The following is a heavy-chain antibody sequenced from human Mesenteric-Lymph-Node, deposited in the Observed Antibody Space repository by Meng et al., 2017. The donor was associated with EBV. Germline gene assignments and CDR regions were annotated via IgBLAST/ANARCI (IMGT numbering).Heavy chain of an antibody. Sequence: QPQLQESGSVLVKPSQTLSLTCAVFGGSLSSGGYSWNWIRQTPGRGLEWIGYIYHTGTTYYNPSLKSRVTMSVDRSTNQFSLWLKSVTAADTAIYYCARAGAYYDVLTGFDYWGQGTLVTVSS. D-gene: IGHD3-9*01. CDR2: IYHTGTT. J-gene: IGHJ4*02. V-gene: IGHV4-30-2*01. CDR1: GGSLSSGGYS. CDR3: ARAGAYYDVLTGFDY.